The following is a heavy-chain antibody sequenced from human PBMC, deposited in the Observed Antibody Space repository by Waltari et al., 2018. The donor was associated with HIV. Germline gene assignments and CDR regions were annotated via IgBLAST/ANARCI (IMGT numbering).Heavy chain of an antibody. CDR2: MNPNSGNT. J-gene: IGHJ4*02. CDR1: GYTFTSYD. V-gene: IGHV1-8*01. CDR3: ARVHGDYGDYYFDY. D-gene: IGHD4-17*01. Sequence: QVQLVQSGAEVKKPGASVKVSCKASGYTFTSYDLNWVRPATGQGLEWMGWMNPNSGNTGYAQKFQGRVTMTRNTSISTAYMELSSLRSEDTAVYYCARVHGDYGDYYFDYWGQGTLVTVSS.